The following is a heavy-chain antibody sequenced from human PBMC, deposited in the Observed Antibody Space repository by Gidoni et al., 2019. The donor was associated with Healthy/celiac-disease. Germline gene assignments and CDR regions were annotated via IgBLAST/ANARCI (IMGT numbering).Heavy chain of an antibody. CDR2: ISGSGGST. J-gene: IGHJ6*02. Sequence: AISGSGGSTYYADSVRGRFTISRDNSKNTLYLQLNSLRAEDTAVFYCAKSQATLFGDYYYYYGMDVWGQGTTVTVSS. CDR3: AKSQATLFGDYYYYYGMDV. D-gene: IGHD3-3*01. V-gene: IGHV3-23*01.